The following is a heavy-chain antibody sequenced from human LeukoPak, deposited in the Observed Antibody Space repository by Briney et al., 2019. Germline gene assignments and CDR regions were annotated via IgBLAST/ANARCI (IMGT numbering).Heavy chain of an antibody. Sequence: GGSLRLSCAASGFTFSVYWMHWVRQAPGKGLVWVSRINTDGSSTTYADSVKGRFTISRGNAKNTLYLQMNSLGAEDTAVYYCARVGNTSPYYFDYWGQGTLVTVSS. V-gene: IGHV3-74*01. CDR2: INTDGSST. CDR3: ARVGNTSPYYFDY. D-gene: IGHD2-2*01. J-gene: IGHJ4*02. CDR1: GFTFSVYW.